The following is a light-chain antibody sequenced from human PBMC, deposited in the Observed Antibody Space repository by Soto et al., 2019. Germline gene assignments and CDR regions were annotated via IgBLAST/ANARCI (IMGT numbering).Light chain of an antibody. J-gene: IGKJ5*01. V-gene: IGKV3-20*01. CDR3: QQYGSSPIT. CDR2: AAS. CDR1: QSVSSSY. Sequence: EIVLTQSPGTLSLSPGERATLSCRASQSVSSSYLAWYQQKPSQAPRLLIYAASSRATGIPGRFSGSGSGTDFTFTISRLEPEDFAVYYCQQYGSSPITFGQGTRLEIK.